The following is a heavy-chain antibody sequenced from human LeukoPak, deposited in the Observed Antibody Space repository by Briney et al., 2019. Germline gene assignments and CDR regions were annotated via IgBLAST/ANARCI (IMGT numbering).Heavy chain of an antibody. CDR2: IIPIFGTA. J-gene: IGHJ4*02. Sequence: GASVKVSCKTSGGTFSSYAISWVRQAPGQGLEWMGGIIPIFGTANYAQKFQGRVTITTDKSTSTAYMELSSLRSEDTAVYYCARVEGSGSYYQPFDYWGQGTLVTVSS. D-gene: IGHD3-10*01. CDR3: ARVEGSGSYYQPFDY. CDR1: GGTFSSYA. V-gene: IGHV1-69*05.